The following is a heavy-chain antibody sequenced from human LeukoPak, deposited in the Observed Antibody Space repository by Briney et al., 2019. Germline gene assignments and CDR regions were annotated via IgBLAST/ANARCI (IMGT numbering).Heavy chain of an antibody. Sequence: GGSLRLSCAVSGFPVSSNFMSWVRQAPGKGLQSVSIMFSGGSTDYADSVRGRFSISRDSSQNTVSLQMSSLRVEDTAIYYCARGGGSGWPLDKWGQGTLVTVSS. CDR2: MFSGGST. CDR3: ARGGGSGWPLDK. V-gene: IGHV3-53*01. J-gene: IGHJ4*02. CDR1: GFPVSSNF. D-gene: IGHD6-19*01.